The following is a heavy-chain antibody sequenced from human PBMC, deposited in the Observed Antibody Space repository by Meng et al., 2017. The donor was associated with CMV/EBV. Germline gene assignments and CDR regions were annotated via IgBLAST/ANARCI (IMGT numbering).Heavy chain of an antibody. CDR1: GGTFSSYT. V-gene: IGHV1-69*04. CDR3: ARDCSSTSCYRKRYYGMDV. Sequence: SVKVSCKASGGTFSSYTISWVRQAPGQGLEWMGRIIPILGIANYAQKLQGRVTMTTDTSTSTAYMELRSLRSDDTAVYYCARDCSSTSCYRKRYYGMDVWGQGTTVTVSS. CDR2: IIPILGIA. D-gene: IGHD2-2*02. J-gene: IGHJ6*02.